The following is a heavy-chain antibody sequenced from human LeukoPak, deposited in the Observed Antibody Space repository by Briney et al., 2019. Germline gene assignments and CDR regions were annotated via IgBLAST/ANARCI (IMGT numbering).Heavy chain of an antibody. D-gene: IGHD3-22*01. CDR1: GGSISNYY. CDR3: ARGSSGWYSIDY. CDR2: IYSSGTT. V-gene: IGHV4-4*07. J-gene: IGHJ4*02. Sequence: SETLSLTCTVPGGSISNYYWSWIRQSAGSGLEWIGRIYSSGTTNSNPSLQSRVTMSVDMSKNQFSLRLSSVTAADTAVYYCARGSSGWYSIDYWGQGTLVTVSS.